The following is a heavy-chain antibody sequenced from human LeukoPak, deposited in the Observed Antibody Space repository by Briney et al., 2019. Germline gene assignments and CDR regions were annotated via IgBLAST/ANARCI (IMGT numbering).Heavy chain of an antibody. J-gene: IGHJ3*02. D-gene: IGHD3-22*01. CDR3: ARAEETYYYDSSGSRSRNDAFDI. CDR1: GGSISSGSYY. Sequence: SETLSLTCTVSGGSISSGSYYWSWIRQPAGKGLEWIGRIYTSGSTNYNPSLKSRVTISVDTSKNQFSLKLSSVTAADTAVYYCARAEETYYYDSSGSRSRNDAFDIWGQGTMVTVSS. CDR2: IYTSGST. V-gene: IGHV4-61*02.